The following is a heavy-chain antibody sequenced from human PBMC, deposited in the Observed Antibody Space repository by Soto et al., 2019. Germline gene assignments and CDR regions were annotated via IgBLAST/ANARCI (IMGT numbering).Heavy chain of an antibody. V-gene: IGHV1-69*13. J-gene: IGHJ4*02. CDR3: AREQVPLYYYDSSGYLDY. CDR1: VGTFSSYA. Sequence: SVKVSCTASVGTFSSYAISWVRQAPGQGLEWMGGIIPIFGTANYAQKFQGRVTITADESTSTAYMELSSLRSEDTAVYYCAREQVPLYYYDSSGYLDYWGQGTLVTVSS. D-gene: IGHD3-22*01. CDR2: IIPIFGTA.